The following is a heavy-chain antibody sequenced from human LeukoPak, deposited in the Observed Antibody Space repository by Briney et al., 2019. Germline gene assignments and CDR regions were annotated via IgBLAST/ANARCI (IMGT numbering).Heavy chain of an antibody. CDR3: AKWGDYDVLTGYYVSDY. Sequence: GGSLRLSCAASGFTFSNYAMSWVRQAPGKGLQWVSAITGSGGNTYYADSVKGRFTISRDNSKNTVFLQMNSLRAEDTAVYYCAKWGDYDVLTGYYVSDYWGQGTLVTVSS. V-gene: IGHV3-23*01. CDR2: ITGSGGNT. J-gene: IGHJ4*02. D-gene: IGHD3-9*01. CDR1: GFTFSNYA.